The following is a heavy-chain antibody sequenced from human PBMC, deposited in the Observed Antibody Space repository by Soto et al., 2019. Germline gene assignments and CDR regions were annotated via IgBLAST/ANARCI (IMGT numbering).Heavy chain of an antibody. CDR3: ARESEDLTSNFDY. CDR1: GFTFTRYS. CDR2: ISSTTNYI. Sequence: GGSLRLSCAASGFTFTRYSMSWVRQAPGKGLEWVSSISSTTNYIYYGDSMKGRFTISRDNAKNSLYLEMNSLRAEDTAVYYCARESEDLTSNFDYWGQGTLVTVSS. J-gene: IGHJ4*02. V-gene: IGHV3-21*06.